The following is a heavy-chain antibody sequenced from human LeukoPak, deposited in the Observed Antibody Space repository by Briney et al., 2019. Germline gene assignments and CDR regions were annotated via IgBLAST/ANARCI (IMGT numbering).Heavy chain of an antibody. D-gene: IGHD4-17*01. Sequence: SETLSLTCTVSGGSVSSGSYYWSWNRQPPGKGLEWIGYIYYSGSTNYNPSLKSRVTISVDTSKNQFSLKVSSVTAADTGVYYCASKSTDHGELRFDYWGQGTLVTVSS. V-gene: IGHV4-61*01. CDR3: ASKSTDHGELRFDY. CDR1: GGSVSSGSYY. CDR2: IYYSGST. J-gene: IGHJ4*02.